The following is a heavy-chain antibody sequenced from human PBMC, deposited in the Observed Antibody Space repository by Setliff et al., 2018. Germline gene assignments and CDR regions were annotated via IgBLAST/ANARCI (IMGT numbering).Heavy chain of an antibody. Sequence: VASVKVSCKASGGTFRSYGISWVRQAPGQRLEWMGWINAGNGHTKYSQEFQGRVTISSDTAASTAYMQLSSLRSEDTAVYYCARGRRFGEYWFDPWGQGTLVTVSS. V-gene: IGHV1-3*03. CDR1: GGTFRSYG. CDR2: INAGNGHT. J-gene: IGHJ5*02. CDR3: ARGRRFGEYWFDP. D-gene: IGHD3-10*01.